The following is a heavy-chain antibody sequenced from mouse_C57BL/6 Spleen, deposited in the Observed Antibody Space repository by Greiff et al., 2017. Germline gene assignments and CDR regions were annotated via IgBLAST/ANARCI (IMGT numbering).Heavy chain of an antibody. CDR3: ARGSRYYAMDY. J-gene: IGHJ4*01. V-gene: IGHV1-80*01. Sequence: QVQLKQSGAELVKPGASVKISCKASGYAFSSYWMNWVKQRPGKGLEWIGQIYPGDGDTNYNGKFKGKATLTADKSSSTAYMQLSSLTSEDSAVYVCARGSRYYAMDYWGQGTSVTVSS. CDR1: GYAFSSYW. CDR2: IYPGDGDT.